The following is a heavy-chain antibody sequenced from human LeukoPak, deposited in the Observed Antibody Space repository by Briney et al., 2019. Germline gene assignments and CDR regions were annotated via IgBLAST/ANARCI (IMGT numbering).Heavy chain of an antibody. CDR1: GFTFSSFA. V-gene: IGHV3-23*01. Sequence: GGSLRLSCAASGFTFSSFAMSWVRGAPGKGLEWVSAIGSSGGSAYYADSVKGRFTISRDNSKNTLYLQMNSLRAGDTAIYYCAKDLRGSNWYPFDYWGQGTLVTVSS. CDR3: AKDLRGSNWYPFDY. J-gene: IGHJ4*02. D-gene: IGHD6-13*01. CDR2: IGSSGGSA.